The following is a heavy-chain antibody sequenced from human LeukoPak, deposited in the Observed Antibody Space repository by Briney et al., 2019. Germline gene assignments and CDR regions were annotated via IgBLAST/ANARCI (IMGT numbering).Heavy chain of an antibody. CDR3: ARDYDPYAGSRYFDY. CDR1: GFTFGKYW. D-gene: IGHD2-2*01. Sequence: PGGSLRLSCVASGFTFGKYWMSWVRQAPGKGLEWVANIKLDGSEKNYVDSVKGRFTISRDNSKSTLFLQVNSLRVEDTALYYCARDYDPYAGSRYFDYWGQGTLVTVSS. CDR2: IKLDGSEK. J-gene: IGHJ4*02. V-gene: IGHV3-7*01.